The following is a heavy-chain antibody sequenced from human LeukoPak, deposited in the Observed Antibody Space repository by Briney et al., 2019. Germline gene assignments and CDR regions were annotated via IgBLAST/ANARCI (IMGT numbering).Heavy chain of an antibody. J-gene: IGHJ4*02. CDR1: GFTFTIYA. V-gene: IGHV3-23*01. D-gene: IGHD1-26*01. CDR3: AKAFTWSYWYFFDY. Sequence: GGSLRLSCAASGFTFTIYAMTWVRQAPGKGLEWVSGITGSGDSTYYADSVKGRFTISRDNSKNTLYLQMSSLRAEDTAVYYCAKAFTWSYWYFFDYWGQGTLVTVSS. CDR2: ITGSGDST.